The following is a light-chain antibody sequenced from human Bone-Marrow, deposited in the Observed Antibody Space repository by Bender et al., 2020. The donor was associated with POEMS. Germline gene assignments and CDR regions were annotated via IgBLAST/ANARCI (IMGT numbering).Light chain of an antibody. Sequence: QSALSQPASVSGSPGQSITISCTGTTDDVGLYNLVSWYQQYPGEVPRLLIYGDGQRPSGVSGRFSGSKSRNTDSLTISGLQPEDEADYYCCSATRTHTYVFGSGTKVTVL. J-gene: IGLJ1*01. V-gene: IGLV2-23*01. CDR2: GDG. CDR3: CSATRTHTYV. CDR1: TDDVGLYNL.